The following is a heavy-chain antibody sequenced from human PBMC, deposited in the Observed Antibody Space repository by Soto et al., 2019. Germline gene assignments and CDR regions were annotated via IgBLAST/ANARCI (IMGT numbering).Heavy chain of an antibody. CDR1: GFTFSSYS. Sequence: PGGSLRLSCAASGFTFSSYSMNWVRQAPGKGLEWVSSISSSSSYICYADSVKGRFTISRDNAKNSLYLQMNSLRAEDTAVYYCARAGSIWSGYYPPFDYWGQGTLVTVAS. D-gene: IGHD3-3*01. CDR3: ARAGSIWSGYYPPFDY. J-gene: IGHJ4*02. V-gene: IGHV3-21*01. CDR2: ISSSSSYI.